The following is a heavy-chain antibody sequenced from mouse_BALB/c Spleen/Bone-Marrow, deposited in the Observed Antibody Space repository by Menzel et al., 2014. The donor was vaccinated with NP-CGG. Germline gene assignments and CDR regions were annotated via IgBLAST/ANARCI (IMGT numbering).Heavy chain of an antibody. CDR3: ARLGNDDAMDY. Sequence: EVVLVESGGGLVKLGGSLKLSCAASGFTFSSYYMSWVRQTPEKRLELVAAINSNGGSTYYPDTVKGRFTISRDNAKNTLYLQMSGLKSEDTALYYCARLGNDDAMDYWGQEPQSPSPQ. CDR2: INSNGGST. J-gene: IGHJ4*01. V-gene: IGHV5-6-2*01. D-gene: IGHD2-12*01. CDR1: GFTFSSYY.